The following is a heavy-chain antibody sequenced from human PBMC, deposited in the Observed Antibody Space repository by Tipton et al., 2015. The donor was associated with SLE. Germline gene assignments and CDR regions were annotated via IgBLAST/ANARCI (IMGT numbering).Heavy chain of an antibody. CDR1: GVSISSDFDF. CDR3: ARFRPTGGEATPHYFDF. Sequence: TLSLTCSVSGVSISSDFDFWSWVRHHPERGLEWIGYIYHSGDIYYNPSLKSRIVMSVDTSKNQFSLNLASVTAADTAVYYCARFRPTGGEATPHYFDFWGRGTPVVVSS. V-gene: IGHV4-31*03. D-gene: IGHD3-16*01. J-gene: IGHJ4*02. CDR2: IYHSGDI.